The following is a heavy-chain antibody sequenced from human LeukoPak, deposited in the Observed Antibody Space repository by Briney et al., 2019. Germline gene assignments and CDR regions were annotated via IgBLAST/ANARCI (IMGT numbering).Heavy chain of an antibody. D-gene: IGHD6-13*01. CDR3: ARAAPGTSRDY. Sequence: GGSLRLSCAASGFTFSDYWMSWVRQAPGKGLEWVADIKHDGSEMFYVDSVKGRLTISRDNAENSLYLQMNSLRVEDTAVYYCARAAPGTSRDYWGQGTLVTVSS. J-gene: IGHJ4*02. CDR1: GFTFSDYW. V-gene: IGHV3-7*04. CDR2: IKHDGSEM.